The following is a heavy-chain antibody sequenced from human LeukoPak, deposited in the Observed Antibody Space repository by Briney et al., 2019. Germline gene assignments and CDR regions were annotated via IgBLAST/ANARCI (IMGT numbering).Heavy chain of an antibody. CDR1: GFSLRDYS. Sequence: PGGSLRLSCAASGFSLRDYSIHWVRQAPGKALEWVSYISDSAMTIHYADSVKGRFTISRDNAKNSLFLQMNSLRAEDTALYYCASEYDSSAAAFDIWGQGTMVTVSS. V-gene: IGHV3-48*01. D-gene: IGHD3-22*01. CDR2: ISDSAMTI. CDR3: ASEYDSSAAAFDI. J-gene: IGHJ3*02.